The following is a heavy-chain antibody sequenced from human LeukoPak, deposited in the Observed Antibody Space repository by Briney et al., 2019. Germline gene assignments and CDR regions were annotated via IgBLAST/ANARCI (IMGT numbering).Heavy chain of an antibody. CDR1: GYTFTSYY. Sequence: GASVKVSCKASGYTFTSYYMHWVRQAPGQGLEWMGWINPNSGGTNYAQKFQGRVTMTRDTSISTAYMELSRLRSDDTAVYYCARAQERGNKWELLFDWFDPWGQGTLVTVSS. J-gene: IGHJ5*02. V-gene: IGHV1-2*02. D-gene: IGHD1-26*01. CDR3: ARAQERGNKWELLFDWFDP. CDR2: INPNSGGT.